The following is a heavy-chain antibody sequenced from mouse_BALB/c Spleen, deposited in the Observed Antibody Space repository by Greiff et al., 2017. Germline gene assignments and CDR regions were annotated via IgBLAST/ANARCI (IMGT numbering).Heavy chain of an antibody. V-gene: IGHV1-69*02. CDR1: GYTFTSYW. CDR3: TRNDAMDY. CDR2: IYPSDSYT. J-gene: IGHJ4*01. Sequence: QVQLQQPGAELVRPGASVKLSCKASGYTFTSYWINWVKQRPGQGLEWIGNIYPSDSYTNYNQKFKDKATLTVDKSSSTAYMQLSSPTSEDSAVYYCTRNDAMDYWGQGTSVTVSS.